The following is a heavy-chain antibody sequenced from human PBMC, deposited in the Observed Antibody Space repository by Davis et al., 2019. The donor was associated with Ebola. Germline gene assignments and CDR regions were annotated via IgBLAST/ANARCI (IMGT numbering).Heavy chain of an antibody. CDR3: ARGTRTLDI. J-gene: IGHJ3*02. Sequence: ASVKVSCKASGYTFTNYYMHWVRQAPGQGLEWMGWMNPNSGNTGYAQKFQARVSMTRNTSISTAYMELNSLRSEDTAVYYCARGTRTLDIWGQGTMVTVSS. D-gene: IGHD3/OR15-3a*01. V-gene: IGHV1-8*02. CDR2: MNPNSGNT. CDR1: GYTFTNYY.